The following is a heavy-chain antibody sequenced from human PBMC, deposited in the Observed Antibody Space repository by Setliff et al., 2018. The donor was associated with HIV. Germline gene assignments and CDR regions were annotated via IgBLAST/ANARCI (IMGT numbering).Heavy chain of an antibody. CDR3: AKQRYYDGNDGFDV. CDR1: GFTFSTYA. J-gene: IGHJ3*01. CDR2: ISGSGYP. D-gene: IGHD3-3*01. V-gene: IGHV3-23*01. Sequence: GGSLRLSCVASGFTFSTYAISWVRLAPGKGLEWVSSISGSGYPYYADSVKGRFTISRDNSKNTLFLQMDSLRAEDTALYYCAKQRYYDGNDGFDVWGQGTMVTVSS.